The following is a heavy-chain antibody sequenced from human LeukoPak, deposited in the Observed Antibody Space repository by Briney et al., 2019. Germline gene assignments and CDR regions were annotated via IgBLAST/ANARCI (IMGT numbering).Heavy chain of an antibody. CDR3: AKAGPYYYDSSGYFHDAFDI. V-gene: IGHV3-23*01. J-gene: IGHJ3*02. Sequence: PGGSLRLSCAASGFTFSSYAMSWVRQAPGKGLEWVSAINGSGGSTYYADSVKGRFTISRDNSKNTLYLQMNSLRAEDTAVYYCAKAGPYYYDSSGYFHDAFDIWGQGTMVTVSS. CDR2: INGSGGST. D-gene: IGHD3-22*01. CDR1: GFTFSSYA.